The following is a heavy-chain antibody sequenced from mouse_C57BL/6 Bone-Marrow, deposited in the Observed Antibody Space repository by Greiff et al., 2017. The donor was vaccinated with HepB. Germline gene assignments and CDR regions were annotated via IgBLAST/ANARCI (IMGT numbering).Heavy chain of an antibody. D-gene: IGHD3-1*01. CDR2: IDPENGDT. J-gene: IGHJ2*02. CDR1: GFNIKDDY. Sequence: VQLQQSGAELVRPGASVKLSCTASGFNIKDDYMHWVKQRPEQGLEWIGWIDPENGDTEYASKFQGKATITADTSSNTAYLQISSLTSEDTAVYYSTAGLLGFDYWGQGTSLTVSS. CDR3: TAGLLGFDY. V-gene: IGHV14-4*01.